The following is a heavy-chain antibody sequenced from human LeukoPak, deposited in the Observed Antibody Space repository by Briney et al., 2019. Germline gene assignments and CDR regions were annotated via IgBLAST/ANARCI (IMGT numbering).Heavy chain of an antibody. V-gene: IGHV4-34*01. CDR1: GGSFSGYY. D-gene: IGHD6-19*01. CDR3: ATVLYSSGWSQGDY. CDR2: INHSGST. Sequence: SETLSLTCAVYGGSFSGYYWNWIRQPPGKGLEWIGEINHSGSTNYNPSLKSRVTISVDTSKNRFSLKLSSVTAADTAVYYCATVLYSSGWSQGDYWGQGTLVTVSS. J-gene: IGHJ4*02.